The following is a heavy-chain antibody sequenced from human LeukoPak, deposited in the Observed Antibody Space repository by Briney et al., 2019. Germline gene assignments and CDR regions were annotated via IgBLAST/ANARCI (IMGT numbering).Heavy chain of an antibody. D-gene: IGHD1-26*01. CDR2: INPNSGGT. J-gene: IGHJ4*02. Sequence: ASVKVSCKASGYTFTGYYMHWVRQAPGQGLEWMGWINPNSGGTNYAQKFQGRVTMTRDTSISTAYMELSRLRSDDTAVYYCARAQTKIVGATSFGYWGQGTLVTVSS. V-gene: IGHV1-2*02. CDR3: ARAQTKIVGATSFGY. CDR1: GYTFTGYY.